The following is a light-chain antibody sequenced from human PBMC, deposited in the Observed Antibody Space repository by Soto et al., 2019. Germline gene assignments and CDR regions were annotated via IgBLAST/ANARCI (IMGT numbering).Light chain of an antibody. CDR3: QQYSDWPRT. CDR2: AAF. V-gene: IGKV3-15*01. CDR1: QSVGNS. Sequence: EIVMTQSPATLSVSPGERATLSCRASQSVGNSLAWYQQKPGQAPRLLIYAAFTRATGTPARFSGSGSGTDFTLSISILQSEDFAVYYCQQYSDWPRTFGQGTKVEIK. J-gene: IGKJ1*01.